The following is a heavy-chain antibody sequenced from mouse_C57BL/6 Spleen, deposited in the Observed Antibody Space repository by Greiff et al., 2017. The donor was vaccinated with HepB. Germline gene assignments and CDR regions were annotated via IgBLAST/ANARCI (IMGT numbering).Heavy chain of an antibody. CDR2: IDPENGDT. V-gene: IGHV14-4*01. J-gene: IGHJ3*01. CDR3: TTWGHAY. Sequence: VQLKQSGAELVRPGASVKLSCTASGFNIKDDYMHWVKQRPEQGLEWIGWIDPENGDTEYASKFQGKATITADTSSNTAYLQLSSLTSEDTAVYYCTTWGHAYWGQGTLVTVSA. CDR1: GFNIKDDY.